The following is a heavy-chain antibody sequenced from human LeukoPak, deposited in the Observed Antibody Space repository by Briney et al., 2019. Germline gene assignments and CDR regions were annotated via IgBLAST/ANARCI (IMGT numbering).Heavy chain of an antibody. J-gene: IGHJ6*02. CDR3: ARDLEYYDILTGYYNPNYYYGMDV. Sequence: GGSLILSCAASGFTFSSYWMHWVRQAPGKGLVWVSRVNSDGRGTTYAESVKGRFTISRDNAKNMLYLQMNSLRAEDTAVYYCARDLEYYDILTGYYNPNYYYGMDVWGQGTTVTVSS. CDR2: VNSDGRGT. CDR1: GFTFSSYW. V-gene: IGHV3-74*01. D-gene: IGHD3-9*01.